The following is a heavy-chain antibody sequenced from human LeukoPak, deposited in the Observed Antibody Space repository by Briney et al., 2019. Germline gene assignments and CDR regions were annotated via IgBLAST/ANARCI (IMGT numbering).Heavy chain of an antibody. CDR1: GGSVSSYY. D-gene: IGHD6-19*01. V-gene: IGHV4-4*07. CDR2: IHPSGST. Sequence: PSETLSLTCTVSGGSVSSYYWSWIRQPAGKGLEGIGRIHPSGSTNYNPSLKSRVTMSVDTSKSQFSLKLSSVTAADTALYYCARDSDTFSSAWYRYFDYWGQGTLVTVSS. J-gene: IGHJ4*02. CDR3: ARDSDTFSSAWYRYFDY.